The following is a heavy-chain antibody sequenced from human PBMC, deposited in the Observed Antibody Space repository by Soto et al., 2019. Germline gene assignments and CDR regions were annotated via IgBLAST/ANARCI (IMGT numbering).Heavy chain of an antibody. CDR1: GGSVSNKTYY. D-gene: IGHD4-17*01. V-gene: IGHV4-61*01. J-gene: IGHJ4*02. Sequence: PSETLSLPCSVSGGSVSNKTYYWSWIRQTPGKILEWIGYACYSGTTNYNPSLKSRVTIRADLSKNQFFLRLTCVTAADTASNHRARTTAVPNTLRSRNCFYYWVRGTLEAVPS. CDR3: ARTTAVPNTLRSRNCFYY. CDR2: ACYSGTT.